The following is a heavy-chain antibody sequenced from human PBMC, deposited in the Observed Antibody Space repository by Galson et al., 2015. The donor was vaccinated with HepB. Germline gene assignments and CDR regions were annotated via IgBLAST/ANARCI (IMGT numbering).Heavy chain of an antibody. D-gene: IGHD6-13*01. CDR3: ARTRGAAAGIFDY. CDR1: GFTFSWYW. J-gene: IGHJ4*02. Sequence: SLRLSCAASGFTFSWYWMHWVRQVPGKGLVWVARINSDRSYTTYADSVKGRFTISRDNAKNTLYLQMNSPRAEDTALYYCARTRGAAAGIFDYWGQGALVTVSS. V-gene: IGHV3-74*01. CDR2: INSDRSYT.